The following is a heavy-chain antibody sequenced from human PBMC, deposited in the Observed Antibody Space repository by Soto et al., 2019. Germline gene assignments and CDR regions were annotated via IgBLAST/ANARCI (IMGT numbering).Heavy chain of an antibody. CDR3: ASGRAHLVY. CDR1: GDSITNWY. D-gene: IGHD2-8*02. Sequence: PSETLSLTCTVSGDSITNWYWTWIRQAPGKGLEYIGYAYYSGITNYNPSLKSRVTISVDTSKSQFSLRLSSVTDADAAVYYCASGRAHLVYWGQGTLVTVSS. CDR2: AYYSGIT. J-gene: IGHJ4*02. V-gene: IGHV4-59*01.